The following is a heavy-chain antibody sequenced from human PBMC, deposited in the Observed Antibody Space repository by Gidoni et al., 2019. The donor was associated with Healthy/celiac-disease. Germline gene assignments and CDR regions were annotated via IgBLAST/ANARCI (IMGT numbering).Heavy chain of an antibody. CDR1: GFTFSNAW. Sequence: EVQLVESGRGLGKPGGSLRLSFAASGFTFSNAWMIWVRQAQWKGLEWVGRIKSKPDGGTTDYAAPVKGRFTISRDDSKNTLYLQMNSLKTEDTAVYYCTTAYDYGDYWGQGTLVTVSS. CDR2: IKSKPDGGTT. D-gene: IGHD2-2*01. V-gene: IGHV3-15*07. J-gene: IGHJ4*02. CDR3: TTAYDYGDY.